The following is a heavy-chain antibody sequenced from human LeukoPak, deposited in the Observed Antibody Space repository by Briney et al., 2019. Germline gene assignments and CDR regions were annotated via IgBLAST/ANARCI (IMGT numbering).Heavy chain of an antibody. D-gene: IGHD1-14*01. CDR1: GYTFTGYY. CDR2: INPNSGGT. J-gene: IGHJ4*02. Sequence: PWASVKVSCKASGYTFTGYYMHWVRQAPGQGLEWMGWINPNSGGTNYAQKFQGRVTMTRDTSISTAYMELSRLRSDDTAVYYCARDGAGDIITAVDYWGQGTLVTVSS. CDR3: ARDGAGDIITAVDY. V-gene: IGHV1-2*02.